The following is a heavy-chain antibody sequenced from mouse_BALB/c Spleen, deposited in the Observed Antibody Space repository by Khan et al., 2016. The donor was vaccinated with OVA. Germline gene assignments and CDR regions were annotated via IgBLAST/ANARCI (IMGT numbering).Heavy chain of an antibody. Sequence: QVQLKQSGAELVRPGASVKLSCKTSGYIFTNYWIHWVKQRSGQGLEWIARIYPGTDNTYYSEKVRDKATLTADKSSSTAYMQLSSLKSEDSAIYFCAREEALYYFDYWGQGTTLTVSS. D-gene: IGHD3-2*02. CDR1: GYIFTNYW. V-gene: IGHV1-76*01. CDR3: AREEALYYFDY. CDR2: IYPGTDNT. J-gene: IGHJ2*01.